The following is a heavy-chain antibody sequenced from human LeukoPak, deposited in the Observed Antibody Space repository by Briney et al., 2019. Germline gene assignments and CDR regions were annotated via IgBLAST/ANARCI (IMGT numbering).Heavy chain of an antibody. D-gene: IGHD5-12*01. V-gene: IGHV3-33*06. Sequence: GGSLRLSCAASGFTFSSYGMHWVRQAPGEGREWVAVIWYDGSNKYYADSVKGRFTISRDNSKNTLYLQMNSLRAEDTAVYYCAKGVDPYYYYMDVWGKGTTVTVSS. CDR2: IWYDGSNK. CDR1: GFTFSSYG. CDR3: AKGVDPYYYYMDV. J-gene: IGHJ6*03.